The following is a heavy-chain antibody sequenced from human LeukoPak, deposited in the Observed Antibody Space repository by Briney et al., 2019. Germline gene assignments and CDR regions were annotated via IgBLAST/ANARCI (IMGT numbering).Heavy chain of an antibody. V-gene: IGHV3-30*04. CDR1: GFTFSSYA. CDR3: ARGVSSWYYFDY. Sequence: GGSLRLSCAASGFTFSSYAMHWVHQAPGKGLEWVAVISYDGSNKYYADSVKGRFTISRDNSKNTLYLQMNSLRAEDTAVYYCARGVSSWYYFDYWAQGTLVTVPS. D-gene: IGHD6-13*01. J-gene: IGHJ4*02. CDR2: ISYDGSNK.